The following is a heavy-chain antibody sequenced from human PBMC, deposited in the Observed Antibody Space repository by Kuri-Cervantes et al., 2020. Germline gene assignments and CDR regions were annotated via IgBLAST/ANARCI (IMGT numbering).Heavy chain of an antibody. CDR1: GFTFSTYA. D-gene: IGHD3-22*01. V-gene: IGHV3-30*18. Sequence: GGSLRLSCAASGFTFSTYAMTWVRQAPGKGLEWVAVISCDGSNKYYADSVKGRFTISRDNSKNTLYLQMNSLRAEDTAVYYCAKDRVYYYDSSDLYGMDVWGQGTTVTVSS. CDR3: AKDRVYYYDSSDLYGMDV. CDR2: ISCDGSNK. J-gene: IGHJ6*02.